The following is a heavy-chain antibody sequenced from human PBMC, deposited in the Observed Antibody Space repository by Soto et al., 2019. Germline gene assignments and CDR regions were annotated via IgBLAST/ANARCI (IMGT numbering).Heavy chain of an antibody. Sequence: QVQLVESGGGVVQPGRSLRLSCAASGFMFSNHGMHWVRQAPGKGLEWVAVIWSDGNNRYYADSVKGRFTISRDNSKNEVHVQMCCLRVEDRAVYYCVSGDNCNDGASDYWGQGTLVTVSS. CDR3: VSGDNCNDGASDY. CDR1: GFMFSNHG. CDR2: IWSDGNNR. D-gene: IGHD1-1*01. J-gene: IGHJ4*02. V-gene: IGHV3-33*01.